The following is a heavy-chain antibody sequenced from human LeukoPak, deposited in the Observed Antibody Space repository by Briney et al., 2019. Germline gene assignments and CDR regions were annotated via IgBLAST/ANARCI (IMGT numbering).Heavy chain of an antibody. CDR1: GLTVSSNY. Sequence: GGSLRLSCAASGLTVSSNYMSWVRQAPGKGLEWVSVIYSGGSTYYADSVKGRFAISRDKSKNTLYLQMNSLRAEDTAVYYCARRYYGSGNYYSSSFDYWGQGTLSPSPQ. J-gene: IGHJ4*02. CDR3: ARRYYGSGNYYSSSFDY. CDR2: IYSGGST. V-gene: IGHV3-53*01. D-gene: IGHD3-10*01.